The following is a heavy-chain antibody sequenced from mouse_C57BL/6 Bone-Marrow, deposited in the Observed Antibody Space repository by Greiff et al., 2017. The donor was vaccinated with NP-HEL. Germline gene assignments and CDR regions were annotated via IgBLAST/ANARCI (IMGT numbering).Heavy chain of an antibody. V-gene: IGHV12-3*01. CDR3: AGDKGGSSSWWYFDV. J-gene: IGHJ1*03. Sequence: VKLVESGPGLVKPSQSLFLTCSITGFPITSGYYWIWIRQSPGKPLEWMGYITHSGETFYNPSLQSPISITRETSKNQFFLQLNSVTTEDTAMYYCAGDKGGSSSWWYFDVWGTGTTVTVSS. CDR2: ITHSGET. CDR1: GFPITSGYY. D-gene: IGHD1-1*01.